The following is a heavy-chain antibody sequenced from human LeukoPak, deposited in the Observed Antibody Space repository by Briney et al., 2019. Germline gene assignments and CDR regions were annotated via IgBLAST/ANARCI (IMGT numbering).Heavy chain of an antibody. D-gene: IGHD6-19*01. CDR1: GFTFSSYG. Sequence: PGRSLILSCAASGFTFSSYGMHWVRQAPGKGLEWVAVISYDGSNKYYADSVKGRFTISRDNSKNTLYLQMNSLRAEDTAVYYCAKGGEGSSGWYFDYWGQGTLVTVSS. CDR3: AKGGEGSSGWYFDY. CDR2: ISYDGSNK. V-gene: IGHV3-30*18. J-gene: IGHJ4*02.